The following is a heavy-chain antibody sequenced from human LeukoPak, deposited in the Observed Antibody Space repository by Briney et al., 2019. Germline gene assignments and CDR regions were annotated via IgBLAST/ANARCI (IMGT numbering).Heavy chain of an antibody. CDR1: DDSLSRYY. Sequence: SETLSLTCTVSDDSLSRYYWSWVRQPAGKGLEWIGRLDTSGNTHYNPSLKSRVTMSVDTSRNQFSLRLTSVTAADTAVYYCARGGDCPDYWAQGTLVTVSP. V-gene: IGHV4-4*07. J-gene: IGHJ4*02. CDR3: ARGGDCPDY. D-gene: IGHD2-21*02. CDR2: LDTSGNT.